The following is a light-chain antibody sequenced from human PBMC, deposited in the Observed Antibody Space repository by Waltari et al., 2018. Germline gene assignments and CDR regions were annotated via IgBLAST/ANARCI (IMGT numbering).Light chain of an antibody. CDR3: HQSSSSPYT. Sequence: DIVLTQSPAFQSVPPKEKVTITCRASQSIGSNLHWYQQKPDQSPRLLIRYASQSFSGVPSRFSGSGSGTDFTLTINSLEAEDAATYYCHQSSSSPYTFGQGTKLETK. CDR1: QSIGSN. V-gene: IGKV6-21*01. CDR2: YAS. J-gene: IGKJ2*01.